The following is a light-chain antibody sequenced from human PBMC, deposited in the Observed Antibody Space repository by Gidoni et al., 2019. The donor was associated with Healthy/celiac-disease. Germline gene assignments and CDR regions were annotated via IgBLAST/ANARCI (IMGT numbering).Light chain of an antibody. CDR2: DAS. CDR1: QDISNY. J-gene: IGKJ5*01. Sequence: DIQMTQSPSSLSASVGDRVTITCQASQDISNYLNWYQQKPGKDPKLLIYDASNLETGVPSRFSGSGSGTDFTFTISSLQPEDIATYYCQQYDNPWVTFGQGTRLEIK. CDR3: QQYDNPWVT. V-gene: IGKV1-33*01.